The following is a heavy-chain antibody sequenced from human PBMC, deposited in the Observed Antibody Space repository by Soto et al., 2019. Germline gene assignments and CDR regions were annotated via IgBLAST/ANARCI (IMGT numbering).Heavy chain of an antibody. D-gene: IGHD4-17*01. CDR3: ARQDYGGNSGDWFDH. V-gene: IGHV5-10-1*01. Sequence: PGESLKISCKGSGYSFTSYWISWVRQMPGKGLEWMGRIDPSDSYTNYSPSFQGHVTISADKSISTAYLQWSSLKASDTAMYYCARQDYGGNSGDWFDHWGQGTLVTVSS. CDR1: GYSFTSYW. CDR2: IDPSDSYT. J-gene: IGHJ5*02.